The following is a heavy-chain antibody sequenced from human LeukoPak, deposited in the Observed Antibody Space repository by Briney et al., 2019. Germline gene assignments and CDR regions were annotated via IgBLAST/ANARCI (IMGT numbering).Heavy chain of an antibody. D-gene: IGHD1-26*01. V-gene: IGHV3-74*01. J-gene: IGHJ4*02. CDR1: GFSFNTYW. Sequence: PGGSLRLCCAASGFSFNTYWMYWVRQVPEKGLVWVSRIKTDGSSTSYADSVKGRFTISRDNAKNTLYLQMNSLRAEDTAVYYCTTLYLGAMDYWGQGTLVTVSS. CDR3: TTLYLGAMDY. CDR2: IKTDGSST.